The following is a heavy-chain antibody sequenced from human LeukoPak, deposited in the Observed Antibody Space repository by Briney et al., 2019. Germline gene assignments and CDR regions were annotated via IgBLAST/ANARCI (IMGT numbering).Heavy chain of an antibody. V-gene: IGHV4-34*01. CDR1: GGSFSGYY. CDR2: INHSGSS. J-gene: IGHJ4*02. D-gene: IGHD3-16*02. Sequence: PSETLSLTCAVYGGSFSGYYWSWIRQPPGKGLEWIGEINHSGSSNYNPSLKSRVTISVDTSKNQFSLKLSSVTAADTAVYYCARDRRYYDYLWGTYRFSPTLDYWGQGTLVTVSS. CDR3: ARDRRYYDYLWGTYRFSPTLDY.